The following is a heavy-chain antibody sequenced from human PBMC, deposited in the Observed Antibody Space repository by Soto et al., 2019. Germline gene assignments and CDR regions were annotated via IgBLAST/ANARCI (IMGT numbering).Heavy chain of an antibody. V-gene: IGHV3-9*01. J-gene: IGHJ5*02. Sequence: EVQLVESGGGLAQPGWSRRLSCAASGCNFDDHAMHWVRQTPGKGLEWVSGISWNSVTINYADSIKGRFTISRDNAKRTLYLQMNNLSPADTAMYFCVRSSGSQPRAGWFDPWGQGTLVTVS. CDR3: VRSSGSQPRAGWFDP. CDR2: ISWNSVTI. CDR1: GCNFDDHA. D-gene: IGHD1-26*01.